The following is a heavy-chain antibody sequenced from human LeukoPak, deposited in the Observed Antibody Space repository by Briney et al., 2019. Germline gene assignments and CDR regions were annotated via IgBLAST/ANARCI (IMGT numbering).Heavy chain of an antibody. Sequence: SETLSLTCAVYGGSFSGYYWSWIRQPPGKGLEWIGEINHSGSTNYNPSLKSRVTISVDTSKNQFSLKLSSVTAADTAVYYCGVVVVPDSDSRLPGWFDPWGQGTLVTVSS. J-gene: IGHJ5*02. CDR3: GVVVVPDSDSRLPGWFDP. D-gene: IGHD2-2*01. V-gene: IGHV4-34*01. CDR2: INHSGST. CDR1: GGSFSGYY.